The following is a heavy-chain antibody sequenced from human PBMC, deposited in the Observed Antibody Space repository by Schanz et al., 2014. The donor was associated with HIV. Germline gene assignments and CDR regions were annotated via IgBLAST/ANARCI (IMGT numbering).Heavy chain of an antibody. CDR3: AKDQGYDFWSGYYNYYGMDV. CDR1: GFTFSSYG. J-gene: IGHJ6*02. Sequence: QVRLVESGGGVVQPGRSLRLSCAASGFTFSSYGMHWGRQAPGRGLGWVAVIPYEGRKKNYADSVKGRFTISRDNSKNTLYLQMNSLRAEDTAVYYCAKDQGYDFWSGYYNYYGMDVWGQGTTVTVSS. V-gene: IGHV3-30*18. D-gene: IGHD3-3*01. CDR2: IPYEGRKK.